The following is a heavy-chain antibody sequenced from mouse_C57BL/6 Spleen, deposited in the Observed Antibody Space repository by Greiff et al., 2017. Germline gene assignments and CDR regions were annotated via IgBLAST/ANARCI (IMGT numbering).Heavy chain of an antibody. CDR2: ICSGSSTT. Sequence: EVKLLESGGGLVKPGGSLKLSCAASGFAFSDYGMHWVRQAPEKGLEWVAYICSGSSTTYYADTVKGRYTISRDNSKNTLFLQLTSLRSEDTAMYYCARKGLPYYAMDYWGQGTSVTVSS. CDR1: GFAFSDYG. J-gene: IGHJ4*01. CDR3: ARKGLPYYAMDY. D-gene: IGHD2-2*01. V-gene: IGHV5-17*01.